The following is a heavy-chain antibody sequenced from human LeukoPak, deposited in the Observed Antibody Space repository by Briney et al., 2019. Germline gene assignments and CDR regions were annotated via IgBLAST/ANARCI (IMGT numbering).Heavy chain of an antibody. CDR2: IKEDGSEK. CDR3: ARDLTTYYYGSGSYYQVY. J-gene: IGHJ4*02. Sequence: PGGSLRLSCAVSGFTFSSYWMSWVRQAPGKGLEWVANIKEDGSEKYYVDSVKGRFTISRDNAKNSLYLQMNSLRAEDTAVYYCARDLTTYYYGSGSYYQVYWGQGTLVTVSS. D-gene: IGHD3-10*01. CDR1: GFTFSSYW. V-gene: IGHV3-7*01.